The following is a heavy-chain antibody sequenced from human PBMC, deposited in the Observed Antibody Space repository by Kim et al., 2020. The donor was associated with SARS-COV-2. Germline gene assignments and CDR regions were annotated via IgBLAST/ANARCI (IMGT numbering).Heavy chain of an antibody. D-gene: IGHD3-22*01. J-gene: IGHJ3*02. Sequence: SETLSLTCTVSGGSISSSSYYWGWIRQTPGKGLEWIGSIFYSGSTYYNPSLKSRVTIFVDTSKNQFSLKLSSVTAADTAVYYCARQTYYYDSSGYDDAFDIWGKATMVTVSS. V-gene: IGHV4-39*01. CDR1: GGSISSSSYY. CDR3: ARQTYYYDSSGYDDAFDI. CDR2: IFYSGST.